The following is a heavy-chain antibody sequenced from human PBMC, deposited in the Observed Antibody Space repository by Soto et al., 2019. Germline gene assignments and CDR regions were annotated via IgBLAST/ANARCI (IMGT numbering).Heavy chain of an antibody. J-gene: IGHJ2*01. Sequence: PGGSLRLSCAASGSTFSSYAMHWVRQAPGKGLEWVSVISGSGGSTYYADAVKGRFTISRDNSKNTLYLQMNSLRAEDTAVYYCAKRTVGWYFDLWGRGTLVTVSS. D-gene: IGHD4-17*01. V-gene: IGHV3-23*01. CDR2: ISGSGGST. CDR1: GSTFSSYA. CDR3: AKRTVGWYFDL.